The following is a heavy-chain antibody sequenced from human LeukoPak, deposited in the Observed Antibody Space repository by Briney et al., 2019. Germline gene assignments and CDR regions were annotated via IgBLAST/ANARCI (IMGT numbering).Heavy chain of an antibody. D-gene: IGHD6-13*01. CDR3: TMGGLGRIAAAGHFDY. CDR1: GFTFSSYD. CDR2: IGTAGDT. J-gene: IGHJ4*02. V-gene: IGHV3-13*01. Sequence: GGSLRLSCAASGFTFSSYDMHWVRQATGKGLEWVSAIGTAGDTYYPGSVKGRFTISRENAKNSLYLQMNSLRAGDTAVYYCTMGGLGRIAAAGHFDYWGQGTLVTVSS.